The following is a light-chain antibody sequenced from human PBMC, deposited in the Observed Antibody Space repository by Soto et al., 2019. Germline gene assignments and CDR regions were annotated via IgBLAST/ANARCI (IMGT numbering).Light chain of an antibody. CDR1: SSDVGTYDF. Sequence: QSVLTQPRSLSGSPGQSVTISCTGTSSDVGTYDFVSWYQQHPGKAPRLMIFDVSERPSGVPDRFSGSKSGNTASLTISGLQAEDEADYYCCLYAVTFYVFGTGIKVTVL. CDR2: DVS. J-gene: IGLJ1*01. CDR3: CLYAVTFYV. V-gene: IGLV2-11*01.